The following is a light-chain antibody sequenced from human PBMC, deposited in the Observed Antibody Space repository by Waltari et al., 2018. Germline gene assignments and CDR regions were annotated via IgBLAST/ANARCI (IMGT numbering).Light chain of an antibody. V-gene: IGKV4-1*01. Sequence: DIVMTQSPDSLAVSLGERAAINCKSSQSVLSASNNRNYLAWYQKKPGQPPKLIVYWASTRDAGVPDRFSGSGSGTDFTLTISSLQAEDVADYYCHQYYTTPRTFGQGTKVEIK. CDR2: WAS. CDR1: QSVLSASNNRNY. J-gene: IGKJ1*01. CDR3: HQYYTTPRT.